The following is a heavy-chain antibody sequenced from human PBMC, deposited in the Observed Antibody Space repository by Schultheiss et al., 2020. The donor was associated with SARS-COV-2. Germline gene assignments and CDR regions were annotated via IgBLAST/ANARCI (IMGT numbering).Heavy chain of an antibody. V-gene: IGHV5-10-1*01. Sequence: GESLKISCKGSGYSFTSYWIAWVRQMPGKGLEWMGRIDPSDSYTNYSPSFQGHVTISADKSISTAYLQWSSLKASDTAMYYCARTYYDFWSGSKYYYYMDVWGKGTTVTVSS. CDR2: IDPSDSYT. CDR1: GYSFTSYW. J-gene: IGHJ6*03. D-gene: IGHD3-3*01. CDR3: ARTYYDFWSGSKYYYYMDV.